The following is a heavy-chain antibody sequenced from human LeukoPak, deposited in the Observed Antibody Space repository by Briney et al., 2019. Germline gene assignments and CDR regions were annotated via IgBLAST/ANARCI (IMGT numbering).Heavy chain of an antibody. J-gene: IGHJ4*02. D-gene: IGHD4-17*01. CDR2: IYYSGST. Sequence: KTSETLSLTCTVSGGSISSYYWSRIRQPPGKGLEWIGYIYYSGSTNYNPSLKSRVTISVDTSKNQFSLKLSSVTAADTAVYYCARDLDYGDYLPGYWGQGTLVTVSS. CDR3: ARDLDYGDYLPGY. CDR1: GGSISSYY. V-gene: IGHV4-59*01.